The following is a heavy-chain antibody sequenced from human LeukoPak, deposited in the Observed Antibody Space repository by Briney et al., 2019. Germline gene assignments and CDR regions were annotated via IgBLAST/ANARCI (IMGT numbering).Heavy chain of an antibody. V-gene: IGHV1-2*06. CDR2: INPNSGDT. CDR1: GYTFTGYY. CDR3: ARVGLHDTFDI. J-gene: IGHJ3*02. Sequence: EASVKVSCKASGYTFTGYYMHWVRQAPGQGLEWMGRINPNSGDTNYAQKFQGRVTMTRDTSISTAYMELSRLSFDDMAIYYCARVGLHDTFDIWGQGTMVTVSS.